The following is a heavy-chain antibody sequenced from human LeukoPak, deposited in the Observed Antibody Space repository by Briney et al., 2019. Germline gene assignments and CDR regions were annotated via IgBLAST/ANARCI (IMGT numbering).Heavy chain of an antibody. D-gene: IGHD3-9*01. CDR2: ISSSGSTI. Sequence: GGSLRLSCAASVFTFSSYEMTWVRQAPGKGLEWVSYISSSGSTIYYADSVKGRFTISRDNAKNSLYLQMNSLRAEDTAVYYCARQRGDTLTGYYMPRGFDYWGQGTLVTVSS. V-gene: IGHV3-48*03. J-gene: IGHJ4*02. CDR3: ARQRGDTLTGYYMPRGFDY. CDR1: VFTFSSYE.